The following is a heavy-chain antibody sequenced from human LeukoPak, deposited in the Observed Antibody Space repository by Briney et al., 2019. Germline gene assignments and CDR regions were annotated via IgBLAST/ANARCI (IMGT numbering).Heavy chain of an antibody. V-gene: IGHV3-23*01. CDR3: PKDSSGYVY. CDR1: GFTLSRYA. CDR2: ISGSGGST. D-gene: IGHD3-22*01. Sequence: PGGSLSLSCAASGFTLSRYAVSWVRQAPGKGLEWVSAISGSGGSTYYADSVKGRFTISRDNSKNTLYLQMNSLRAEDTAVYYCPKDSSGYVYWGQGTLVSVSS. J-gene: IGHJ4*02.